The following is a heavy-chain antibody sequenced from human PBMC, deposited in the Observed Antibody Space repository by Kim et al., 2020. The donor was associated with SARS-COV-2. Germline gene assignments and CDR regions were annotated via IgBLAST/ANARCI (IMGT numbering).Heavy chain of an antibody. D-gene: IGHD7-27*01. V-gene: IGHV4-31*02. Sequence: NPSLKSRVTISVDTSKNQFSLKLSSVTAADTAVYYCARGVNWGSLGGFDYWGQGTLVTVSS. J-gene: IGHJ4*02. CDR3: ARGVNWGSLGGFDY.